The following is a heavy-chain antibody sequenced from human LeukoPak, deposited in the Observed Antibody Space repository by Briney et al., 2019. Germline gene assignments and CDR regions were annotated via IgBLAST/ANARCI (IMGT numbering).Heavy chain of an antibody. D-gene: IGHD4-17*01. CDR1: GYTFNGFY. CDR2: INPNSGGT. J-gene: IGHJ4*02. Sequence: ASVKVSCKASGYTFNGFYLHWVRQAPGQGLEWMGWINPNSGGTNYAQKFQGRVTMTRDTSISTAYMELSRLRSDDTAVYYCRTDRYGDYGDYIDYWGQGTLVT. CDR3: RTDRYGDYGDYIDY. V-gene: IGHV1-2*02.